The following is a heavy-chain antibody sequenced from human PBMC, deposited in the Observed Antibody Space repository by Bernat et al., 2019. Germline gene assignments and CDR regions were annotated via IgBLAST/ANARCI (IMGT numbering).Heavy chain of an antibody. J-gene: IGHJ6*02. V-gene: IGHV4-59*01. CDR2: IYYSGST. CDR3: ARAKGSSWGYYYSYYGMDV. D-gene: IGHD6-13*01. Sequence: QVQLQESGPGLVKPSETLSLTCTVSGGSISSYYWSWIRQPPGKGLEWIGYIYYSGSTNYNPSLKSRVTISVDTSKNQFSLKLSSVTAADTAVYYCARAKGSSWGYYYSYYGMDVSVHGTTVTVSS. CDR1: GGSISSYY.